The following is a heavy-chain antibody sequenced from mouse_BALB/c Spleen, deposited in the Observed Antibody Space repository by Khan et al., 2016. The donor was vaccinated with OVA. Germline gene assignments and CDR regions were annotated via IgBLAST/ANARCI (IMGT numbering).Heavy chain of an antibody. D-gene: IGHD2-14*01. Sequence: EVELVESGGGLVKPGGSLKLSCAASGFTFSDYYMYWVRQTPEKRLEWVATISDGGSYTSYLDSVKGRFTISRDHVKNNLYLQMSSLKSEDTARYFWARGGYGSFAFWGQGTLVTVSA. CDR2: ISDGGSYT. J-gene: IGHJ3*01. V-gene: IGHV5-4*02. CDR3: ARGGYGSFAF. CDR1: GFTFSDYY.